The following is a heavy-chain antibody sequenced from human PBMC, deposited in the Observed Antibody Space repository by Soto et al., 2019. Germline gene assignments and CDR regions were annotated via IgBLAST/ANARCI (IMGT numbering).Heavy chain of an antibody. V-gene: IGHV1-3*01. CDR3: ARDLVVEDYGDYYAEFDY. Sequence: GASVKVSCKASGYTFTSYAMHWVRQAPGQRLEWMGWINAGNGNTKYSQKFQGRVTITRDTSASTAYMELSSLRSEDTAVYYCARDLVVEDYGDYYAEFDYWGQGTLVTVSS. CDR1: GYTFTSYA. D-gene: IGHD4-17*01. J-gene: IGHJ4*02. CDR2: INAGNGNT.